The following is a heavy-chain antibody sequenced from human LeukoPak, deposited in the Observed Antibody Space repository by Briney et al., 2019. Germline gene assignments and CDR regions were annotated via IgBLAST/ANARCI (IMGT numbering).Heavy chain of an antibody. CDR1: GFTFGDYA. V-gene: IGHV3-49*03. J-gene: IGHJ5*02. D-gene: IGHD3-10*01. CDR2: IRSKAYGGTT. Sequence: PGRSLRLSCTASGFTFGDYAMSWFRQAPGKGLEWVGFIRSKAYGGTTEYAASVKGRFTISRDDSKSIAYLQMNSLKTEDTAVYYCTRFTMVRGVIIGWFDPWGQGTLVTVFS. CDR3: TRFTMVRGVIIGWFDP.